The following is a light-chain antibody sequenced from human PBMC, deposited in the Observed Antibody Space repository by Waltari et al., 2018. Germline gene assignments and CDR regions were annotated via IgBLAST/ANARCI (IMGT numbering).Light chain of an antibody. CDR2: GAS. CDR1: QSVSSKY. V-gene: IGKV3-20*01. CDR3: QQYGSSQGYT. Sequence: EIVLTQSPGTLSLSPGERATVSCRASQSVSSKYLAWYQQRVRQAPRLVIYGASSRATGIPDRFSGSGSGTDFTLTINRLEPEDFAVYYCQQYGSSQGYTFGQGTKLEI. J-gene: IGKJ2*01.